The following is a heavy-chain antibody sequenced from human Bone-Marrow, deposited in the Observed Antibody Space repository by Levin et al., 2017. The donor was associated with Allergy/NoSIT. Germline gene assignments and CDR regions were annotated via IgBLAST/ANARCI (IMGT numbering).Heavy chain of an antibody. D-gene: IGHD3-22*01. CDR1: GFTFSSYA. Sequence: GESLKISCAASGFTFSSYAMSWVRQAPGKGLEWVSAISGSGGSTYYADSVKGRFTISRDNSKNTLYLQMNSLRAEDTAVYYCAKDRTVGITMIVVASPFDYWGQGTLVTVSS. CDR3: AKDRTVGITMIVVASPFDY. CDR2: ISGSGGST. J-gene: IGHJ4*02. V-gene: IGHV3-23*01.